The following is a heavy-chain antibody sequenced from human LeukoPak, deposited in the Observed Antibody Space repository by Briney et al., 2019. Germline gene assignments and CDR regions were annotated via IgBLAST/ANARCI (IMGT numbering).Heavy chain of an antibody. V-gene: IGHV3-21*01. CDR2: ISSSSSYI. CDR1: GFTFSSYS. J-gene: IGHJ3*02. Sequence: GGSLRLSCAASGFTFSSYSMKWVRQAPGKGLEWVSSISSSSSYIYYADSVKGRFTISRDNAKNSLYLQMNSLRAEDTAVYYCARDSGIYDSGAFDIWGQGTMVTVSS. CDR3: ARDSGIYDSGAFDI. D-gene: IGHD3-22*01.